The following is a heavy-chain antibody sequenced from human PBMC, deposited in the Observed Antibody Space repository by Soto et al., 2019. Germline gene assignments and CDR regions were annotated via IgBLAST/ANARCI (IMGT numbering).Heavy chain of an antibody. CDR3: AREGYSSRWNPIDY. Sequence: TSETLSLTCTVSGVSISFYYWSWIRQPPGKGLEWIAYIDSSGSTKYNLSLKSRVTISLDTSRNQLSLKLNSVTAADTAVYYCAREGYSSRWNPIDYWGQGTQVTVSS. D-gene: IGHD6-13*01. CDR1: GVSISFYY. CDR2: IDSSGST. V-gene: IGHV4-59*01. J-gene: IGHJ4*02.